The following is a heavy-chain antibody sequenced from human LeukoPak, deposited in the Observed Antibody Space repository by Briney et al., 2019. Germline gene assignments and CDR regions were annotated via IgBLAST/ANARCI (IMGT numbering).Heavy chain of an antibody. CDR1: GFTFSSYE. V-gene: IGHV3-48*03. CDR2: ISSSGSTI. D-gene: IGHD4-11*01. CDR3: ARAGGGYSNYKDY. J-gene: IGHJ4*02. Sequence: PGGSLRLSCAASGFTFSSYEMNWVRQAPGKGLEWVSYISSSGSTIYYADSVKGRFTISRDNAKNSLYLQMNSLRAEDTAVYYCARAGGGYSNYKDYWGQGTLVTVSS.